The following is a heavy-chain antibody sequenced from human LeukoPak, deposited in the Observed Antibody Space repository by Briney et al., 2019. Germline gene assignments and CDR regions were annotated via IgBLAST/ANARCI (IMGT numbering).Heavy chain of an antibody. J-gene: IGHJ5*02. CDR1: GYTFTSYG. CDR2: ISAYNGNT. Sequence: GASVKVSCKASGYTFTSYGISWVRQAPGQGLEWMGWISAYNGNTNYAQKLQGRVTMTTDKSTSTAYMELSSLRSEDTAVYYCARLTMVRGVNWFDPWGQGTLVTVSS. CDR3: ARLTMVRGVNWFDP. D-gene: IGHD3-10*01. V-gene: IGHV1-18*01.